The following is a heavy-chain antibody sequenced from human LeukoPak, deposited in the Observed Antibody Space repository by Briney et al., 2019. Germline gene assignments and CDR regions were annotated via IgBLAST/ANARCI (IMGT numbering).Heavy chain of an antibody. CDR2: FDPEDGET. CDR3: ATFAMVRGTYYFDY. Sequence: ASVKVSCKVSGYTLTELSMHWLRQAPGKGLEWMGGFDPEDGETIYAQKFQGRVTMTEDTSTDTAYMELSSLRSEDTAVYYCATFAMVRGTYYFDYWGQGTLVTVSS. D-gene: IGHD3-10*01. CDR1: GYTLTELS. J-gene: IGHJ4*02. V-gene: IGHV1-24*01.